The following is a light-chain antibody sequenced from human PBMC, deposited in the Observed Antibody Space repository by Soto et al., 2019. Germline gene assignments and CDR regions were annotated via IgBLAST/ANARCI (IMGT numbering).Light chain of an antibody. CDR2: GVS. CDR1: QSISNNY. CDR3: QKHGSARYT. Sequence: EIVLTQSPGTLSLSPGERATLSCRASQSISNNYFAWYQHKPGQAPRLLIYGVSIRATGIPDRFSASGSGTDFTLPINGLEPEDFAVDYCQKHGSARYTVGQGTTLEI. V-gene: IGKV3-20*01. J-gene: IGKJ2*01.